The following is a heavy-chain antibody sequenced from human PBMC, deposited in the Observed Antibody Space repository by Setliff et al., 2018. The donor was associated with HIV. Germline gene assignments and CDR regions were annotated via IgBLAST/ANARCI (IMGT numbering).Heavy chain of an antibody. J-gene: IGHJ6*02. CDR3: ARDHIVATIRDYYYGMDV. Sequence: SETLSLTCSLSGGSISSYHWNWIRQPPGKGLEWIGYIYYSGSTNYNPSLKSRVTISVDTSKNQFSLKLSSVTAADTAVYYCARDHIVATIRDYYYGMDVWGQGTTVTVPS. CDR2: IYYSGST. V-gene: IGHV4-59*01. D-gene: IGHD5-12*01. CDR1: GGSISSYH.